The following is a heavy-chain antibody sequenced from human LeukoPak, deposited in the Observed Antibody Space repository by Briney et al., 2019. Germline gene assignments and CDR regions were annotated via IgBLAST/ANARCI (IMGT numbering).Heavy chain of an antibody. V-gene: IGHV1-69*13. CDR2: IIPIYGRA. D-gene: IGHD3-3*01. CDR3: AAGGAYEFRDDY. Sequence: SVKVSCKASGGSFTSYGISWVRQAPGQGLAWMGKIIPIYGRANYGQKFQGRVTITADELTTTSYMELSSLTAEDMAVYYCAAGGAYEFRDDYWGQGTLVTVSS. J-gene: IGHJ4*02. CDR1: GGSFTSYG.